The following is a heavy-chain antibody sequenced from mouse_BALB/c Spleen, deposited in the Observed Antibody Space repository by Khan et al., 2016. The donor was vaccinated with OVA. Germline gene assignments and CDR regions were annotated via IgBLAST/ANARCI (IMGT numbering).Heavy chain of an antibody. Sequence: QVQLKESGTELMKPGASVKISCKATGYTFSSYWIEWVKQRPGHGLEWIGEILPGTGSTNYIEKFTGKASFTADTSSNTAYMHTSSLTYEDSAVYYGARRTKWDRYLDVWGAGTTVTVSS. D-gene: IGHD4-1*01. CDR2: ILPGTGST. J-gene: IGHJ1*01. CDR1: GYTFSSYW. CDR3: ARRTKWDRYLDV. V-gene: IGHV1-9*01.